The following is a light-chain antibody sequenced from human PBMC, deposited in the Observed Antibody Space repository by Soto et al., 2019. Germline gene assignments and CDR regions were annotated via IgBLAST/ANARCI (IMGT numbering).Light chain of an antibody. Sequence: IQLTQFPSSLSASVGDRVTITCRASQGVSSHLAWHQQKPGKAPKLLIYDASSLESGVPSRFSGSGSGTEFTLTISSLQPEDFASYYCQQLDRYPFTFGGGTKVDVK. J-gene: IGKJ4*01. CDR2: DAS. CDR1: QGVSSH. CDR3: QQLDRYPFT. V-gene: IGKV1-9*01.